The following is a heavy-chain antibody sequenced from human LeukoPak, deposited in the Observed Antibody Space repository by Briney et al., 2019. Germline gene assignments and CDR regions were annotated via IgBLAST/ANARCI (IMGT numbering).Heavy chain of an antibody. J-gene: IGHJ4*02. Sequence: PSETLSLTCTVSGYSISSGYYWGWIRQPPGKGLEWIGSIYHSGSTYYNPSLKSRVTISVDTSKNQFSLKLSSVTAADTAVYYCARDGQFDWSQGGLDYWGQGTLVTVSS. D-gene: IGHD3-9*01. CDR3: ARDGQFDWSQGGLDY. CDR2: IYHSGST. CDR1: GYSISSGYY. V-gene: IGHV4-38-2*02.